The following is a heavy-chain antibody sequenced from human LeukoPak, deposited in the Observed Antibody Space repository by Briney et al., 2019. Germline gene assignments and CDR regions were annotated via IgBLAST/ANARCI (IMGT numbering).Heavy chain of an antibody. D-gene: IGHD1-26*01. J-gene: IGHJ4*02. CDR2: INPSGGST. Sequence: ASVKVSCKASGYTFISYYMHWVRQAPGQGLEWMGIINPSGGSTSYAQKFQGRVTMTRDMSTSTVYMELSSLRSEDTAVYYCARDRPSGRYDTLFDYWGQGTLVTVSS. V-gene: IGHV1-46*01. CDR3: ARDRPSGRYDTLFDY. CDR1: GYTFISYY.